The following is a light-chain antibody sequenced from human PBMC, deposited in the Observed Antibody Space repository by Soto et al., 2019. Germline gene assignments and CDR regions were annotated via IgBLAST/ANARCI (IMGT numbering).Light chain of an antibody. Sequence: QPVLTQPPSVSGAPGQTVTISCTGSSSNIGADFDVHWYQQLPVTAPKLLIYENTKRPSGVPDRFSGSKSSTSASLAITGLQAEDEADYYCQSCDSGLSGWVFGGGTKLTVL. CDR2: ENT. CDR1: SSNIGADFD. CDR3: QSCDSGLSGWV. V-gene: IGLV1-40*01. J-gene: IGLJ2*01.